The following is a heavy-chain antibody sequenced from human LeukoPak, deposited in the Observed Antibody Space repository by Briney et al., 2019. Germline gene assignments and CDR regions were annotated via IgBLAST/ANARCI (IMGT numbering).Heavy chain of an antibody. D-gene: IGHD2-2*01. CDR1: GYTFTGYY. Sequence: ASVKVSCKASGYTFTGYYMHWVRQAPGQGLEWMGRINPNSGGTNYAQKLQGRVTMTTDTSTSTAYMELRSLRSDDTAVYYCARDWKDIVVVPAAILDYYYYGMDVWGQGTTVTVSS. CDR3: ARDWKDIVVVPAAILDYYYYGMDV. V-gene: IGHV1-2*06. J-gene: IGHJ6*02. CDR2: INPNSGGT.